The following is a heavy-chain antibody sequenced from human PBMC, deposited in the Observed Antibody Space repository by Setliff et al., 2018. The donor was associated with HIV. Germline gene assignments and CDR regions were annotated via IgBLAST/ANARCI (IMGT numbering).Heavy chain of an antibody. CDR3: ARGEFYCGTDCYWSSFDY. V-gene: IGHV4-39*01. J-gene: IGHJ4*02. Sequence: SETLSLTCTVTGGSISTNNFYWGWIRQPPGKGLQWIGSIYFTGDSYYDPSPKSRVTTSVDTSNNQFSLILSSVTAADTAVYYCARGEFYCGTDCYWSSFDYWGQGILVTVSS. CDR1: GGSISTNNFY. D-gene: IGHD2-21*02. CDR2: IYFTGDS.